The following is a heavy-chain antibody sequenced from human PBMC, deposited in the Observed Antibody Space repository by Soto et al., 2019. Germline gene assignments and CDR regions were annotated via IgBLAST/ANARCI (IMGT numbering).Heavy chain of an antibody. V-gene: IGHV3-49*03. Sequence: EVQLVESGGGLVQPGRSLRLSCTASGFTFGDYAMSWFRQAPGKGLEWVGFIRSKAYGGTTEYAASVKGRFTISRDDSKSIAYLQMNSLKTEDTAVYYCTRVADYYGSGSRMRIGYYYYYMDVWGKGTTVTVSS. J-gene: IGHJ6*03. D-gene: IGHD3-10*01. CDR3: TRVADYYGSGSRMRIGYYYYYMDV. CDR1: GFTFGDYA. CDR2: IRSKAYGGTT.